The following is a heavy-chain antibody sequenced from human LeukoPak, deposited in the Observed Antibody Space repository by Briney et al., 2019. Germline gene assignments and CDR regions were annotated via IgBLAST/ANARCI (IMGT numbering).Heavy chain of an antibody. CDR3: ARGGYSYGSSWFDP. V-gene: IGHV4-59*01. J-gene: IGHJ5*02. Sequence: SETLSLTCTVSGGSISSYYRSWIRQPPGKGLEWIGYIYYSGSTNYNPSLKSRVTISVDTSKNQFSLKLSSVTAADTAVYYCARGGYSYGSSWFDPWGQGTLVTVSS. CDR1: GGSISSYY. CDR2: IYYSGST. D-gene: IGHD5-18*01.